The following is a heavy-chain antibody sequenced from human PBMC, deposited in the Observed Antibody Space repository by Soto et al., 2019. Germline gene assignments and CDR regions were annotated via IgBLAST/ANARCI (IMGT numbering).Heavy chain of an antibody. J-gene: IGHJ4*02. CDR1: GYTFTNYY. D-gene: IGHD4-17*01. CDR2: INPSGGST. V-gene: IGHV1-46*01. CDR3: ARGIGADYGDYGYSDY. Sequence: QVQLVQSGAEVKKPGASVKVSCKASGYTFTNYYIHWVRQAPGQGLEWMGIINPSGGSTSYAQKFQGRVTMTRDTSTSTLYMEVSSLRSEDTAVDYCARGIGADYGDYGYSDYWGQGSLVTVSS.